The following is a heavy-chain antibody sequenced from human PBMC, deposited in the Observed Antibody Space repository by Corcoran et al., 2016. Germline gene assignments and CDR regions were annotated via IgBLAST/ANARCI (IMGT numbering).Heavy chain of an antibody. D-gene: IGHD3-22*01. J-gene: IGHJ3*02. V-gene: IGHV3-33*01. Sequence: QVQLVESGGGVVQPGRSLRLSCAASGFTFSSYGMHWVRQAPGKGLEWVAVIWYDGRNKYYADSVKGRFTISRDNSKNTLYLQMNSLRAEDTAVDYCARERADSSGYADAFDIWGQGTMVTVSS. CDR2: IWYDGRNK. CDR3: ARERADSSGYADAFDI. CDR1: GFTFSSYG.